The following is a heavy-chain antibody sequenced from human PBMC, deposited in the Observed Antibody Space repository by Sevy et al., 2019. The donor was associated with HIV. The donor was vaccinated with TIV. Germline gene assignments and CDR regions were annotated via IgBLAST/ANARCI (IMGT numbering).Heavy chain of an antibody. Sequence: ASVKVSCKASGYTFTSYGISWVRQAPGQGLEWMGWISAYNGNTNYAQKLQGRVTMTTDTSTRTAYMELRSLRSDDTAVYYCARVSQPVVTPPFDYWGQGTLVTVSS. CDR1: GYTFTSYG. D-gene: IGHD2-21*02. CDR3: ARVSQPVVTPPFDY. V-gene: IGHV1-18*04. J-gene: IGHJ4*02. CDR2: ISAYNGNT.